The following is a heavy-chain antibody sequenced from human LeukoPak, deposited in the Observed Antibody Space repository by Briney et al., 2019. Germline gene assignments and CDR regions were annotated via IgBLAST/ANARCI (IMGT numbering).Heavy chain of an antibody. CDR3: ASTNYDFWNYYGMDV. V-gene: IGHV1-2*02. CDR2: INPNSGGT. J-gene: IGHJ6*02. D-gene: IGHD3-3*01. CDR1: GYTFTGYY. Sequence: ASVTVSCKASGYTFTGYYMHWVRQAPGQGLEWMGWINPNSGGTNYAQKFQGRVTMTRDTSISTAYMELSRLRSDDTAVYYCASTNYDFWNYYGMDVWGQGTTVTVSS.